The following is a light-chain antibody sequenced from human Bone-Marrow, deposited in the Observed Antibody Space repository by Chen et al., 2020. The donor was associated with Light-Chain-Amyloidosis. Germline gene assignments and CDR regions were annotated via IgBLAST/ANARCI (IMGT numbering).Light chain of an antibody. CDR1: NIGSPS. Sequence: SYVLTQPSSVSLAPAHTATIACGGNNIGSPSVHSYQHTPGQAPLLLVYDDSDRPSGIPERLSCSNSGNTATLTISRDEAGDEADYYCQVWDRSSDRPVFGGGTKLTVL. CDR2: DDS. V-gene: IGLV3-21*02. J-gene: IGLJ3*02. CDR3: QVWDRSSDRPV.